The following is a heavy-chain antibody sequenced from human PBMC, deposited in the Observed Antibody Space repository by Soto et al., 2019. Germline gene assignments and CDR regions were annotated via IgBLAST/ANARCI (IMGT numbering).Heavy chain of an antibody. CDR1: GYSFTGYY. V-gene: IGHV1-69*13. CDR3: ARDSQADYDFWSGYYYYYYYGMDV. CDR2: IIPNFGTA. D-gene: IGHD3-3*01. Sequence: ASVKVSCKASGYSFTGYYMHWVRQAPGQGLEWMGWIIPNFGTANYAQKFQGRVTITADESTSTAYMELSSLRSEDTAVYYCARDSQADYDFWSGYYYYYYYGMDVWGQGTTVTVSS. J-gene: IGHJ6*02.